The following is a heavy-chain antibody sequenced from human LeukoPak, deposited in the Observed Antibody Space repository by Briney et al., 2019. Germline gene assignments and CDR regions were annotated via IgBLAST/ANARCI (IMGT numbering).Heavy chain of an antibody. CDR2: IYTSGST. V-gene: IGHV4-4*09. D-gene: IGHD6-13*01. CDR1: GGSISSYY. J-gene: IGHJ4*02. Sequence: SETLSLTCTVPGGSISSYYWSWIRQPPGKGLEWIGYIYTSGSTNYNPSLKSRVTISVDTSKNQFSLKLSSVTAADTAVYYCARRGVGSSWSYYFDYWGQGTLVTVSS. CDR3: ARRGVGSSWSYYFDY.